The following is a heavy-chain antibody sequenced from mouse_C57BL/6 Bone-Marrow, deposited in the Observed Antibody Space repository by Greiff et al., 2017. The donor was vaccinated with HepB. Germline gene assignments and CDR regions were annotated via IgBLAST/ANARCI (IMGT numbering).Heavy chain of an antibody. J-gene: IGHJ3*01. CDR1: GFTFSSYG. CDR3: ARPSYYYGSRWFAY. Sequence: EVHLVESGGDLVKPGGSLKLSCAASGFTFSSYGMSWVRQTPDKRLEWVATISSGGSYTYYPDSVKGRFTISRDNAKNTLYLQMSSLKSEDTAMYYCARPSYYYGSRWFAYWGQGTLVTVSA. D-gene: IGHD1-1*01. V-gene: IGHV5-6*01. CDR2: ISSGGSYT.